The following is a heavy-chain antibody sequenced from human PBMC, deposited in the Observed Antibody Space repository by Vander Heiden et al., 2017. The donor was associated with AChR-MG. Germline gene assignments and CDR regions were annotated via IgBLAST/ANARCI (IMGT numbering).Heavy chain of an antibody. V-gene: IGHV1-46*01. CDR2: INPSDRST. D-gene: IGHD2-15*01. CDR1: GYTFTTYF. CDR3: ARVRCGGGSCYIYGDFDY. Sequence: QVQLVQSGAEVKNPGASVKVSCKASGYTFTTYFMHWVRQAPGQGLEWMGIINPSDRSTSYPQKFQGRVSMTRDTSTSTVYMELSRLRSEDTAVYYCARVRCGGGSCYIYGDFDYWGQGTLVTVSS. J-gene: IGHJ4*02.